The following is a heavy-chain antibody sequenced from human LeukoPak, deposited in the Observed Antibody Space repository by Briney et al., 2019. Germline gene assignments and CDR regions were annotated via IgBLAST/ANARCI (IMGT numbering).Heavy chain of an antibody. J-gene: IGHJ5*02. CDR1: GFTFSTYN. CDR2: ITSSSSYA. V-gene: IGHV3-21*01. Sequence: NPGGSLRLPCEASGFTFSTYNMNWVRQAPGKRLEWVSSITSSSSYAFYADSVKGRFTISRDNAKSSLYLQMNNLRAEDTAVYYCARDHRSGSGSYYNWNFDWFDPWGQGTLVTVSS. D-gene: IGHD3-10*01. CDR3: ARDHRSGSGSYYNWNFDWFDP.